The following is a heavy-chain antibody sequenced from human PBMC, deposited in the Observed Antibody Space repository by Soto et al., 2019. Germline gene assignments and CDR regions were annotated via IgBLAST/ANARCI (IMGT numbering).Heavy chain of an antibody. CDR2: IKQGGIEK. CDR3: LVTTSAFDI. CDR1: GFTLSNFW. V-gene: IGHV3-7*01. D-gene: IGHD4-17*01. J-gene: IGHJ3*02. Sequence: EVQLVESGGDLAQPGGSLRLSCAASGFTLSNFWVNWVRQAPGKGLEWVANIKQGGIEKNYEDSVKGRFTISRDDTKNSLFLQMNNLGAEDTAVYYCLVTTSAFDIWGRGTTVTVSS.